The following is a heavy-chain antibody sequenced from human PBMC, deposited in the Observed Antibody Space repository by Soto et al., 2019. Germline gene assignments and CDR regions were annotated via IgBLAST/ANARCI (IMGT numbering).Heavy chain of an antibody. CDR2: VYHNGGA. D-gene: IGHD2-21*01. CDR1: GVSIHNSHSF. Sequence: SETLSLTCTVSGVSIHNSHSFWAWIRQPPGKGLQFIASVYHNGGAHYNSSLKSRVTISVDTANSQVSLRMRSLSAADTAFYYCGRVVEGATRHTDPDSWGQGILVTVSS. J-gene: IGHJ4*02. V-gene: IGHV4-39*01. CDR3: GRVVEGATRHTDPDS.